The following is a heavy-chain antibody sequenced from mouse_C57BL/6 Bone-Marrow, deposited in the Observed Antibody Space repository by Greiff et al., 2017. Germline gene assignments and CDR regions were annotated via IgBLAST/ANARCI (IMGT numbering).Heavy chain of an antibody. J-gene: IGHJ1*03. V-gene: IGHV1-64*01. CDR2: IHPNSGST. Sequence: QVQLQQPGAELVKPGASVKLSCKASGYTFTSYWMHWVKQRPGQGLEWIGMIHPNSGSTNSNEKFKSKATLTVDKSSSTAYMQLSSLTSEDSAVYYCARSRVYYGSSYGYFDVWGTGTTVTVSS. CDR1: GYTFTSYW. D-gene: IGHD1-1*01. CDR3: ARSRVYYGSSYGYFDV.